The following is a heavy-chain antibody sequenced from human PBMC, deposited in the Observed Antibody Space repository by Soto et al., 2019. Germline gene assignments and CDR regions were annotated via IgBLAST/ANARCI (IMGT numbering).Heavy chain of an antibody. CDR2: IYYSGST. CDR3: ARDRVCSGGSCYPSYYYYMDV. V-gene: IGHV4-59*01. D-gene: IGHD2-15*01. Sequence: SETLSLTCTVSGGSISSYYWSWIRQPPGKGLEWIGYIYYSGSTNYNPSLKSRVTISVDTSKNQFSLKLSSVTAADTAVYYCARDRVCSGGSCYPSYYYYMDVWGKGTTVTVSS. J-gene: IGHJ6*03. CDR1: GGSISSYY.